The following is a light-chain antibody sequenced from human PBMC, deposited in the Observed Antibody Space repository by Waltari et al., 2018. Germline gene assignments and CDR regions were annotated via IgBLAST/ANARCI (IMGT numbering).Light chain of an antibody. CDR3: QQSYNAPRT. CDR2: AAS. Sequence: DIQMTQSPSSLSASVGDRVTITCRASQSISTDLNWYQQKPGKAPNLMIYAASTLQSGVPSRFSGSGSETDFTLTISSLQPEDFATYYCQQSYNAPRTFGLGTKVEIK. J-gene: IGKJ3*01. V-gene: IGKV1-39*01. CDR1: QSISTD.